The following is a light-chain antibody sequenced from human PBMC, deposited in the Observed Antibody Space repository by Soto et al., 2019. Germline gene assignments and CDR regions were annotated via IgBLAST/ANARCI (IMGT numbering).Light chain of an antibody. V-gene: IGKV1-5*01. CDR1: QRISNW. J-gene: IGKJ2*01. CDR2: DAS. Sequence: DVQMTRSPSTLSASVGDRVTITCRASQRISNWLAWYQQKPGKAPKLLIYDASSLESGVPSRFSGSGSGTEFTLTISSLQPDDFATYYCLQYNSYSPYTFGQGTKVDIK. CDR3: LQYNSYSPYT.